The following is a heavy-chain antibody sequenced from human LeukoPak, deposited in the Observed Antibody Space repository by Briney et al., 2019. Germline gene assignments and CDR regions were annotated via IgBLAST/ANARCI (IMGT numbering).Heavy chain of an antibody. V-gene: IGHV3-66*02. D-gene: IGHD6-13*01. CDR1: GFTVSSNY. Sequence: GGSLRLSCAASGFTVSSNYMSWVRQAPGKGLEWVSVIYSGGSTYYADSVKGRFTFSRDNSKNTLYLQMNSLRAEDTAVYYCARGLAAAGRRGVDYWGQGTLVTVSS. CDR3: ARGLAAAGRRGVDY. CDR2: IYSGGST. J-gene: IGHJ4*02.